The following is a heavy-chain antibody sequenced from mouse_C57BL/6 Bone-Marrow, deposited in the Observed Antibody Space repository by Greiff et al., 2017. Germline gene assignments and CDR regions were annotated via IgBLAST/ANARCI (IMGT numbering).Heavy chain of an antibody. Sequence: VQLQQSGAELARPGASVKLSCKASGYTFPSYGISWVKQSTGQGLEWIGEIYPRSGNTYYNEKFKGQATLTADKSYSTAYMELRSLTSEDSAVYVFARVPYYVSSYAWFAYWGQGTLVTISA. V-gene: IGHV1-81*01. CDR3: ARVPYYVSSYAWFAY. CDR2: IYPRSGNT. J-gene: IGHJ3*01. D-gene: IGHD1-1*01. CDR1: GYTFPSYG.